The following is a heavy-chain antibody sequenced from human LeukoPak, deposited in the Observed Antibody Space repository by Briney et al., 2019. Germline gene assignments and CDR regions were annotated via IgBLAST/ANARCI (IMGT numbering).Heavy chain of an antibody. CDR1: GYTFTNYY. D-gene: IGHD5-18*01. CDR2: INPRGGST. V-gene: IGHV1-46*01. J-gene: IGHJ4*02. Sequence: ASVKVSCKASGYTFTNYYMHWVRQAPGQGLEWMGIINPRGGSTSYAQKFQGRVTMTRDTSTSTVYMELSSLRSEDTAVYYCAREIGPIQLHLWGSAFDYWGQGTLVTVSP. CDR3: AREIGPIQLHLWGSAFDY.